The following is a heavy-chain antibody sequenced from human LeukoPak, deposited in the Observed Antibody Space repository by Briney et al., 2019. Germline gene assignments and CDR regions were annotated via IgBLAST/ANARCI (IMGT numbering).Heavy chain of an antibody. D-gene: IGHD2-2*01. J-gene: IGHJ4*02. V-gene: IGHV3-23*01. Sequence: PGGSLRLSCAASGLTFNNHAMSWVRQPPGKGLEWVSSISGSGGTTYYADSVKGRFTSSRDNSKNTLYLQMNSLRAEDSAVYYCAEDSVYCSSTSCYVYWGQGTLVTVSS. CDR2: ISGSGGTT. CDR1: GLTFNNHA. CDR3: AEDSVYCSSTSCYVY.